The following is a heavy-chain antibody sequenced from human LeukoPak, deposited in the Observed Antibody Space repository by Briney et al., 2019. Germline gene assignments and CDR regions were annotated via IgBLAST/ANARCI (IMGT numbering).Heavy chain of an antibody. CDR1: RFTFSSYE. J-gene: IGHJ6*03. V-gene: IGHV3-48*03. D-gene: IGHD3-10*01. CDR2: ITNTGSIT. Sequence: GGSLRLSCAASRFTFSSYEMNWVRQAPGKGLEWVSYITNTGSITLYADSVQGRFTISRDNAKNTLYLQMNSLRAEDTAVYYCAKISVTMVRGVYYYMDVWGKGTTVTVSS. CDR3: AKISVTMVRGVYYYMDV.